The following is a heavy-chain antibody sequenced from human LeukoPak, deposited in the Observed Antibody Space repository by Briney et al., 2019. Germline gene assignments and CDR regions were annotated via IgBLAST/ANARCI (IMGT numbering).Heavy chain of an antibody. V-gene: IGHV3-11*01. CDR3: AREYYDILTGYYMPLDY. CDR2: ISSSGSTI. D-gene: IGHD3-9*01. CDR1: GFTFSDYY. Sequence: KLGGSLRLSCAASGFTFSDYYMSWIRQAPGKGLEWVSYISSSGSTIYYADSVKGRFTISRDNAKNSRYLQMNSLGAEDTAVYYCAREYYDILTGYYMPLDYWGQGTLVTVSS. J-gene: IGHJ4*02.